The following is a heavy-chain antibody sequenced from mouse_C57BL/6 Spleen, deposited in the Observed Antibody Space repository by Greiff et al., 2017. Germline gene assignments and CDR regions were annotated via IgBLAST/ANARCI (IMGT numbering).Heavy chain of an antibody. J-gene: IGHJ4*01. V-gene: IGHV2-3*01. Sequence: VKLQESGPGLVAPSQSLSITCTVSGFSLTRYGVSWVRQPPGKGLEWLGVIWGDGSTNYHSALISRLSISKDNSKSQVFLKLNRLQTDATATYYCAQRGYAMDYWGQGTSVTVSS. CDR1: GFSLTRYG. CDR2: IWGDGST. CDR3: AQRGYAMDY.